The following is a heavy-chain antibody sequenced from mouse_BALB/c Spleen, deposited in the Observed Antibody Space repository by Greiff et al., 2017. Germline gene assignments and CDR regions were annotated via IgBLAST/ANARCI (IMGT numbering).Heavy chain of an antibody. CDR1: GYSITSDYA. J-gene: IGHJ3*01. D-gene: IGHD2-4*01. CDR2: ISYSGST. Sequence: VQLQQSGPGLVKPSQSLSLTCTVTGYSITSDYAWNWIRQFPGNKLEWMGYISYSGSTSYNPSLKSRISITRDTSKNQFFLQLNSVTTEDTATYYCARAEYDYDAWFAYWGQGTLVTVSA. V-gene: IGHV3-2*02. CDR3: ARAEYDYDAWFAY.